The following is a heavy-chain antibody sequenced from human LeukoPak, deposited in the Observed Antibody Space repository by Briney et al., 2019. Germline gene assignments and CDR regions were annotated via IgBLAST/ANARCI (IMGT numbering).Heavy chain of an antibody. V-gene: IGHV4-59*01. J-gene: IGHJ4*02. CDR2: IYYSGST. CDR1: GGSISSFY. CDR3: ASVYSGSRYYFDS. Sequence: PSETLSLTCTVSGGSISSFYWSWIRQPPGKGLEWIGYIYYSGSTHYSPSLKSRVTISVDTSRNQFSLKLRSVTAADTAVYYCASVYSGSRYYFDSWGQGTLVTVSS. D-gene: IGHD1-26*01.